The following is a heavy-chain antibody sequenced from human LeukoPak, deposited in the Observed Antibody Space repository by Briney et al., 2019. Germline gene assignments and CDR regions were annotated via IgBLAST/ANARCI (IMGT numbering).Heavy chain of an antibody. CDR2: IYSGGST. Sequence: PGGSLRLSCAASEFSVGSNYMTWVRQAPGKGLEWVSLIYSGGSTYYADSVKGRFTISRDNSKNTLYLQMNSLRAEDTAVYYCAKGVRYSGSWALDYWGQGTLVTVSS. CDR3: AKGVRYSGSWALDY. V-gene: IGHV3-66*01. D-gene: IGHD1-26*01. J-gene: IGHJ4*02. CDR1: EFSVGSNY.